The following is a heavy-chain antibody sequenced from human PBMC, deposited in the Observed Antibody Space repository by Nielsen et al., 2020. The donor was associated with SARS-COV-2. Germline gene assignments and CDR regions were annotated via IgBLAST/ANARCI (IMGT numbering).Heavy chain of an antibody. J-gene: IGHJ4*02. Sequence: SETLSLTCTVSGGSISSGGYYWSWIRQHPGKGLEWIGYIYYSGSTYYNPSLKSRVTISVDTSKNQFSLKLSSVTAADTAVYYCARDLGVWGSYRLPGYWGQGTLVTVSS. V-gene: IGHV4-31*03. D-gene: IGHD3-16*02. CDR1: GGSISSGGYY. CDR2: IYYSGST. CDR3: ARDLGVWGSYRLPGY.